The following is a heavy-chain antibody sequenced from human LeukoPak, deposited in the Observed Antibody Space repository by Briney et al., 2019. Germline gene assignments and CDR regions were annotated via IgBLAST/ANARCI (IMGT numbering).Heavy chain of an antibody. CDR1: GFTFSSYG. J-gene: IGHJ4*02. CDR3: VKLVEATPFDY. V-gene: IGHV3-30*18. CDR2: ISYDGSNK. D-gene: IGHD1-26*01. Sequence: HAGGSLRLSCAASGFTFSSYGMHWVRQAPGKGLEWVAVISYDGSNKYYADSVKGRFTISRDNSKNTLYLQMNSLRAEDTAVYYCVKLVEATPFDYWGQGTLVTVSS.